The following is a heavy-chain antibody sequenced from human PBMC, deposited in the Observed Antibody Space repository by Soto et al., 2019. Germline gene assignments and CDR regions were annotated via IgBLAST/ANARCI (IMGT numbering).Heavy chain of an antibody. Sequence: EMQLLESGGGLVLPGGSLRLSCAASGFTFSSYAMSWVRQAPGKGLEWVSAISGSGGGTYYADSVKGRFTISRDNSKNTLYLQMNSLRAEDTAVYYCARGRSHDSSGYYYLKINWYFDLWGRGTLVTVSS. D-gene: IGHD3-22*01. CDR2: ISGSGGGT. V-gene: IGHV3-23*01. CDR1: GFTFSSYA. J-gene: IGHJ2*01. CDR3: ARGRSHDSSGYYYLKINWYFDL.